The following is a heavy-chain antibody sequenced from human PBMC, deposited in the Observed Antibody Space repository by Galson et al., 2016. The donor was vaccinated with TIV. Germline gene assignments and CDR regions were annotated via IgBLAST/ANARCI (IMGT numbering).Heavy chain of an antibody. CDR3: ARGRVFFDS. J-gene: IGHJ5*01. D-gene: IGHD6-13*01. Sequence: SVKVSCKASGDTFDTYGMTWVRQAPAQGLEWMGWISSYNGITKSPQNLQGRVTMTTDTSTSTVYMELRSLRSDDTAVYYCARGRVFFDSWCQRTLVTVSS. CDR1: GDTFDTYG. V-gene: IGHV1-18*01. CDR2: ISSYNGIT.